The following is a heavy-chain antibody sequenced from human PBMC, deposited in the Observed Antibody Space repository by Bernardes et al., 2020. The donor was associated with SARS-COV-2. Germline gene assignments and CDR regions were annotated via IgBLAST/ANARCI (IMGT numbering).Heavy chain of an antibody. V-gene: IGHV3-66*02. CDR1: GLIVSNDY. J-gene: IGHJ6*03. CDR2: IYSDGRT. Sequence: GGSLRLSCSVSGLIVSNDYMTWVRQAPGKGLEWVSVIYSDGRTYDADAVKGRLTISKDNSKNTVYLQMNSLRPEDTAVYYCARGTFGGHCDSTHCRLGYMDVWGKGTTVTVSS. D-gene: IGHD2-2*01. CDR3: ARGTFGGHCDSTHCRLGYMDV.